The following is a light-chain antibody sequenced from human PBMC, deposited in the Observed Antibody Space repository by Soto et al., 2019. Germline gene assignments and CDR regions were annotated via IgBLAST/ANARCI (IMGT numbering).Light chain of an antibody. J-gene: IGKJ5*01. CDR1: QSVGSN. V-gene: IGKV3-15*01. CDR3: QQYNNWPPD. CDR2: GAS. Sequence: EIVMTQSPATLSVSPGERATLSCRASQSVGSNLAWYQQKPGQAPRLLIYGASTRATGIPARFSGSGSGTEFTLTISSLQSEDFAVYYCQQYNNWPPDFGQGTRLEIK.